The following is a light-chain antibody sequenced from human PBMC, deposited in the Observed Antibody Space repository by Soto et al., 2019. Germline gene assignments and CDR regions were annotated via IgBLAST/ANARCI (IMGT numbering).Light chain of an antibody. CDR2: DVS. CDR3: SSHSSSSTLVV. CDR1: SSDVGGYNY. J-gene: IGLJ2*01. Sequence: QSALTQPASGSGSPGHSITLSCTGTSSDVGGYNYVSWYQQHPGKAPKLMIYDVSNRPSGVSNRFSGSKSGNTASLTISGLQAEDEADYYCSSHSSSSTLVVFGGGTKVTVL. V-gene: IGLV2-14*01.